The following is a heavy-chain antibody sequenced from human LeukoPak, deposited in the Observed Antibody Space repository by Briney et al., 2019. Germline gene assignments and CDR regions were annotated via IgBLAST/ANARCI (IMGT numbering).Heavy chain of an antibody. Sequence: GGSLRLSCAASGFTFDEYAMHWVRQTPGKRLEWVGLIMFDGSGIFYADSVNGRFAISRDNFKDSLYLQIHSLRIDDTALYYCAKGTVTELQAWGQGTLVTVSS. CDR2: IMFDGSGI. D-gene: IGHD1-7*01. V-gene: IGHV3-43*01. CDR3: AKGTVTELQA. CDR1: GFTFDEYA. J-gene: IGHJ5*02.